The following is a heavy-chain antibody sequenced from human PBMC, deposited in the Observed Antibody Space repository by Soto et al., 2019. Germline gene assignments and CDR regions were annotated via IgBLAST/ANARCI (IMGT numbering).Heavy chain of an antibody. CDR3: ARHEGSNNWFDP. Sequence: SETLSLSCTVSGDSISSRIFFWGWVRQPPGKGLEWIGNIDYSGGSYYNPSLKSRVSMSVDTSKNQFFLKLSSVTAADTAVYYCARHEGSNNWFDPWGQGTLVTVSS. CDR2: IDYSGGS. J-gene: IGHJ5*02. CDR1: GDSISSRIFF. V-gene: IGHV4-39*01. D-gene: IGHD3-10*01.